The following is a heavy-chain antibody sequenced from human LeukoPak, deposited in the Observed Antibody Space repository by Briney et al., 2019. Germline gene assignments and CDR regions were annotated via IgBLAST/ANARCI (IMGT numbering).Heavy chain of an antibody. V-gene: IGHV1-46*01. Sequence: VASVKVSCKASGYTFTSYCMHWVRQAPGQGLEWMGIISPSGASTSYAQKFQGRVTMTRDTSTNTVCMELSSLRSEDTAVYYCARSYSYGSSLDYWGQGTLVTVSS. CDR3: ARSYSYGSSLDY. CDR1: GYTFTSYC. CDR2: ISPSGAST. J-gene: IGHJ4*02. D-gene: IGHD5-18*01.